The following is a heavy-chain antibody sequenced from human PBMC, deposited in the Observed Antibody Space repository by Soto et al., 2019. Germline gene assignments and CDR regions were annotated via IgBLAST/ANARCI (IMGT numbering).Heavy chain of an antibody. Sequence: VQLQQWGAGLFKSSETVSLTCAVYGGSLSGYYWSWIRQTPGKRLEWIGDVNHGGSGNYNPSLKRRITFSLDPSKNQFSLKLNSVIAADTAVYYCARYSSSWSKSLQYWGRGTLVTVSS. CDR1: GGSLSGYY. CDR2: VNHGGSG. J-gene: IGHJ1*01. D-gene: IGHD6-13*01. CDR3: ARYSSSWSKSLQY. V-gene: IGHV4-34*01.